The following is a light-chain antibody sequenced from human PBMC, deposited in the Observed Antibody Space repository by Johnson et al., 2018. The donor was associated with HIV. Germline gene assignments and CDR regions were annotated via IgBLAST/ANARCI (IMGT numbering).Light chain of an antibody. Sequence: QFALTQPPSVSAAPGQKVTISCSGSSSNIGNNYVSWYQQLPGTAPKLLIYENNKRPSGIPDRFSGSKSGTSATLGITGLQTGDEADYYCGTWDSSLSALYVFGTGTKVTVL. CDR2: ENN. CDR1: SSNIGNNY. CDR3: GTWDSSLSALYV. V-gene: IGLV1-51*02. J-gene: IGLJ1*01.